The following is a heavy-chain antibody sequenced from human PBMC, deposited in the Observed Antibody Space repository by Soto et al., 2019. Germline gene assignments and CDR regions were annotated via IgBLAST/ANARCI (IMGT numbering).Heavy chain of an antibody. D-gene: IGHD1-1*01. CDR2: ISWNSGSI. CDR1: GFTFDDYA. CDR3: AKTGIRETMTAPDC. V-gene: IGHV3-9*01. J-gene: IGHJ4*02. Sequence: SLRLSCAASGFTFDDYAMHWVRQAPGKGLEWVSGISWNSGSIGYADSVKGRFTISRDNAKNSLYLQMNSLRAEDTALYYCAKTGIRETMTAPDCWGQGTLVTVSS.